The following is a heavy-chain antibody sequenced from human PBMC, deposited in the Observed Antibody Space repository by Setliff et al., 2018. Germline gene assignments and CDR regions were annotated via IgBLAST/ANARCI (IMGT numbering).Heavy chain of an antibody. J-gene: IGHJ4*01. V-gene: IGHV7-4-1*02. CDR2: INTKTGDP. D-gene: IGHD4-17*01. CDR3: ARADHLVTTTFDY. Sequence: ASVKVSCKASGYSFSTYAMHWVRQAPGQGLEWMGWINTKTGDPSYAQGYTGRFAFSLDTSDSTTYLDISTLKAEDTATYFCARADHLVTTTFDYWGQGTLVTVSS. CDR1: GYSFSTYA.